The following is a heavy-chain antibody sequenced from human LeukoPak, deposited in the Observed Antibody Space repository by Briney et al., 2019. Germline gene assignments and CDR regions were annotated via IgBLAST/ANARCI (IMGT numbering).Heavy chain of an antibody. Sequence: SETLSLTCTVSGYSISSGYYWGWIRQPPGKGLEWIGSIYHSGRTFYNPSLKSRVIISVDTSKNQFSLKLSSVTAADTAVYYCARDRGGVPAAKGAYYFDYWGQGTLVTVSS. J-gene: IGHJ4*02. V-gene: IGHV4-38-2*02. CDR3: ARDRGGVPAAKGAYYFDY. D-gene: IGHD2-2*01. CDR1: GYSISSGYY. CDR2: IYHSGRT.